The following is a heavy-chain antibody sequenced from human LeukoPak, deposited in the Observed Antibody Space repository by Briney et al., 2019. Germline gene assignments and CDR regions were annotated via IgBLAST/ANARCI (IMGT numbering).Heavy chain of an antibody. CDR1: GGSISSYY. J-gene: IGHJ5*02. CDR2: IYYSGST. Sequence: SETLSLTCTVFGGSISSYYWSWIRQPPGKGLEWIGYIYYSGSTNYNPSLKSRVTISVDTSKNQFSLKLSSVTAAHTAVYYWARSITKVLTGSYYEYNWFDPWGQGTLVTVSS. V-gene: IGHV4-59*01. D-gene: IGHD3-9*01. CDR3: ARSITKVLTGSYYEYNWFDP.